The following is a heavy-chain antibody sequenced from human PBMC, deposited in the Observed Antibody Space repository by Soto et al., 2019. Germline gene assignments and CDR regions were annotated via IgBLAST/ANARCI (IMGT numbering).Heavy chain of an antibody. CDR1: GDSFTSYW. CDR3: ARRGRDAFWWPLNYFDY. V-gene: IGHV5-51*01. D-gene: IGHD2-15*01. J-gene: IGHJ4*02. Sequence: PGESLKISCKGSGDSFTSYWIAWVRQMPGKDLEWMGIIYFDDSDTTYSPSFQGQVTISVDKSISAAYLQWSSLKASDSAMYYCARRGRDAFWWPLNYFDYWGQGTPVTFSS. CDR2: IYFDDSDT.